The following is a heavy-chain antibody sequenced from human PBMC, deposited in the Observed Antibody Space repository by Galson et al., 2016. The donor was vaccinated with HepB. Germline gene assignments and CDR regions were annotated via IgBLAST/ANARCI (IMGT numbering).Heavy chain of an antibody. J-gene: IGHJ6*02. Sequence: SVKVSCKASGHTFSRHDINWVRQATGQGLEWVGWMNPNSGNTGYARKFQGRVTMTSNSSISTAYMEVSSLRSEDTAVYYCARALYYYDSGSYYNRIRRNYYYGMDVWDQGTTVTVSS. CDR2: MNPNSGNT. V-gene: IGHV1-8*01. CDR1: GHTFSRHD. CDR3: ARALYYYDSGSYYNRIRRNYYYGMDV. D-gene: IGHD3-10*01.